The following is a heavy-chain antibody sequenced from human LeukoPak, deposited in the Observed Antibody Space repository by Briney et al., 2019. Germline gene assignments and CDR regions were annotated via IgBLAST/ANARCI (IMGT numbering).Heavy chain of an antibody. V-gene: IGHV4-39*01. D-gene: IGHD3-22*01. CDR1: GGSISSSSYF. Sequence: SETLSLTCTVSGGSISSSSYFWGWIRQPPGKGLEWLGSIYYSGSTYYNPSLKSRVTISVDTSKNQFSLKLSSVTAADTAVYYRHARVTMIPGNDAFDLWRQGPMLTVSS. CDR2: IYYSGST. CDR3: HARVTMIPGNDAFDL. J-gene: IGHJ3*01.